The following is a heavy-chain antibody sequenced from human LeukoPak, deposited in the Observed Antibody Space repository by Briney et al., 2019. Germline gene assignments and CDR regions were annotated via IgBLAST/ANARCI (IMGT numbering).Heavy chain of an antibody. Sequence: SETLSLTCTVSGGSISSGGYYWSWIRQHPGKGLEWIGYIYYSGSTYYNPSLKSRVTISVDTSKNQFSLKLSSVTAADTAVYDCARHPYDFWSGYYIGFYFDDWGQGTLVTVSS. CDR1: GGSISSGGYY. D-gene: IGHD3-3*01. V-gene: IGHV4-31*03. CDR3: ARHPYDFWSGYYIGFYFDD. J-gene: IGHJ4*02. CDR2: IYYSGST.